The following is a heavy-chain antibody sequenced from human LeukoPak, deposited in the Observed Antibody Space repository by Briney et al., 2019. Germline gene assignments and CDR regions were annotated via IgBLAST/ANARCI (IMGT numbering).Heavy chain of an antibody. D-gene: IGHD2-2*01. Sequence: SETLSLTCAVYGGTFSGYYWSWIRQPPGKGLEWIGEINHSGSTNYNPSPKSRVTISVDTSKNQFSLKLSSVTAAATAVYYCTSDWNYCSSTSCYGFFDYWGQGTLVTVSS. V-gene: IGHV4-34*01. CDR3: TSDWNYCSSTSCYGFFDY. CDR2: INHSGST. J-gene: IGHJ4*02. CDR1: GGTFSGYY.